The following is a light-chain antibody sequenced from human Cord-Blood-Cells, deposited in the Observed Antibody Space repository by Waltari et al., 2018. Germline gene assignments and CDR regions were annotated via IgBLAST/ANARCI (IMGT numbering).Light chain of an antibody. CDR2: EDS. CDR1: ALPKQY. V-gene: IGLV3-25*03. CDR3: QSADSSGTLVV. Sequence: SYELTQPPSVSVSPGQTARITCSGDALPKQYAYWYQQKPGQAPVLVLYEDSERPSGIPERFSGSSSGTTVTLTISGVQAEDEADYYCQSADSSGTLVVFGGGTKLTVL. J-gene: IGLJ2*01.